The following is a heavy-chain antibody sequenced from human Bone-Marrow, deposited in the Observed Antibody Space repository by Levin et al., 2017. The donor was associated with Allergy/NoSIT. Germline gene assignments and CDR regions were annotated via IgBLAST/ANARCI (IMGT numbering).Heavy chain of an antibody. D-gene: IGHD3-22*01. CDR3: AREASWLTCDFDN. CDR2: IYDSGTT. J-gene: IGHJ4*02. CDR1: GGSVSSGSYY. V-gene: IGHV4-61*01. Sequence: SETLSLTCSVSGGSVSSGSYYWSWIRQPPGKGLEWIGYIYDSGTTNYNPSLKSRVTISVDTSKNQFSLKLGSVTAADTAVYYCAREASWLTCDFDNWGQGTLVTVSS.